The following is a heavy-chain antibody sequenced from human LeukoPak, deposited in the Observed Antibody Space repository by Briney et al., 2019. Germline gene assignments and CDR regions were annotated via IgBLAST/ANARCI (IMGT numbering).Heavy chain of an antibody. D-gene: IGHD3-22*01. V-gene: IGHV3-64*04. Sequence: GGALRLSCSASGFTFSSYIMHWVRQAPGKGLEYVSAIFSNGGITYYADSVKGRFTISRDNAKNSLYLQMRSLIPEDTAVYYCARDPDSSDSWGQGTLVTVSA. J-gene: IGHJ4*02. CDR2: IFSNGGIT. CDR1: GFTFSSYI. CDR3: ARDPDSSDS.